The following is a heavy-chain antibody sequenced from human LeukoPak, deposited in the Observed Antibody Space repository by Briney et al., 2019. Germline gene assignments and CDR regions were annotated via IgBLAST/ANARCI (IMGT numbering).Heavy chain of an antibody. CDR2: IIPIFGTA. V-gene: IGHV1-69*13. Sequence: SVKVSCKASGGTFSSYAISWVRQAPGQGLEWMGGIIPIFGTANYAQKFQGRVTITADESTSTAYMELSSLRSEDTAVYYCARDLTTKSRREGIFDYWGQGTLVTVSS. J-gene: IGHJ4*02. CDR3: ARDLTTKSRREGIFDY. D-gene: IGHD5-24*01. CDR1: GGTFSSYA.